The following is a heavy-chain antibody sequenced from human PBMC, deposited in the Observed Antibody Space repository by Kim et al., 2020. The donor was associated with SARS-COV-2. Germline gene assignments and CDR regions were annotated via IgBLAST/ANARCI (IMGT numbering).Heavy chain of an antibody. CDR2: ISPYNDDT. CDR1: GYSFTNYG. D-gene: IGHD4-17*01. J-gene: IGHJ4*02. V-gene: IGHV1-18*01. Sequence: ASVKVSCKASGYSFTNYGLTWVRQAPGRGLEWMGWISPYNDDTNYAQNLQDRITMTTDTSTSTGYMELRSLRSDDTAVYYCARVGGDYGDNDFDYWGQVT. CDR3: ARVGGDYGDNDFDY.